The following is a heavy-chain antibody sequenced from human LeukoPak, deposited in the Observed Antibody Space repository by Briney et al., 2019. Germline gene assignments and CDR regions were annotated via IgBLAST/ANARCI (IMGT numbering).Heavy chain of an antibody. CDR1: GYTFTSYG. Sequence: GASVKVSCRASGYTFTSYGISWVRQAPGQGLEWMGWISAYNGNTNYAQKLQGRVTMTTDTSTSTAYMELRSLRSDDTAVYYCARDRVITFGGVITGSAWFDPWGQGTLVTVSS. CDR2: ISAYNGNT. D-gene: IGHD3-16*01. CDR3: ARDRVITFGGVITGSAWFDP. J-gene: IGHJ5*02. V-gene: IGHV1-18*01.